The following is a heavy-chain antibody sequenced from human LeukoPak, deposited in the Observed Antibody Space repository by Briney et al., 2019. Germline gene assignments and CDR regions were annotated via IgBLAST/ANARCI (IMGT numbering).Heavy chain of an antibody. CDR1: GFTFSSYA. CDR3: AREIYCSGGSCGDAFDI. V-gene: IGHV3-30-3*01. Sequence: GRSLRLSCAASGFTFSSYAMHWVRQAPGKGLEWVAVISYDGSNKYYADSVKGRFTISRDNSKNTLYLQMNSLRAEYTAVYYCAREIYCSGGSCGDAFDIWGQGTMVTVSS. J-gene: IGHJ3*02. D-gene: IGHD2-15*01. CDR2: ISYDGSNK.